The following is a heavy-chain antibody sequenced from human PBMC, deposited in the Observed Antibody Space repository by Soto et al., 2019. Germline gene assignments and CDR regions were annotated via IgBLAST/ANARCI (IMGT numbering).Heavy chain of an antibody. CDR1: GYTFTSFG. J-gene: IGHJ4*02. Sequence: GPEVKKPGASVKVSCKTSGYTFTSFGISWVRQAPGQGLEWMGWITTDKGKTNYAQKFQGRVTMTTDTSTSTAYMELRSLRSDDTADYYCATRSPAFDYWGQGTLVTVSS. CDR3: ATRSPAFDY. V-gene: IGHV1-18*01. CDR2: ITTDKGKT.